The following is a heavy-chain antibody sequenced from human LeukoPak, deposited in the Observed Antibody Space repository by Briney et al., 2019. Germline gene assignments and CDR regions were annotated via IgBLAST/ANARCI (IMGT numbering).Heavy chain of an antibody. CDR1: GGTFSSYA. J-gene: IGHJ6*03. CDR3: ARTTYYYDSSGSGYYYYMDV. CDR2: IIAIFGTA. V-gene: IGHV1-69*05. D-gene: IGHD3-22*01. Sequence: SVKVSCKASGGTFSSYANSWVRQAPGQGLELMGGIIAIFGTANYAQKFQGRVTITTDESTSTAYMELSSLRSEDTAVYYCARTTYYYDSSGSGYYYYMDVWGKGTTVTVSS.